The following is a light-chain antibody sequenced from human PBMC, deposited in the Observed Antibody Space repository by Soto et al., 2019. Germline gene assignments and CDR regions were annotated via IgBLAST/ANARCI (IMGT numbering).Light chain of an antibody. CDR1: SFNIGNNY. V-gene: IGLV1-40*01. CDR3: QSYDSSLSGHVV. Sequence: QSVLTQPPSVSAAPGQKVIISCSGSSFNIGNNYVSWYQQLPGTAPKLLIYDYSNRPSGVPDRFSGSKSGTSASLAITGLQAEDEADYYCQSYDSSLSGHVVFGGGTKLTVL. CDR2: DYS. J-gene: IGLJ2*01.